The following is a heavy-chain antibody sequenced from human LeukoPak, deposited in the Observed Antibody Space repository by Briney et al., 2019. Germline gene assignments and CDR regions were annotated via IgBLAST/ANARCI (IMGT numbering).Heavy chain of an antibody. CDR2: INHSGST. CDR3: ARHPYSDGFDI. CDR1: GGSFSGYY. Sequence: PSETLSLTCAVYGGSFSGYYWSWIRQPPGKGLEWIGEINHSGSTNYNPSLKSRVTISVDTSKNQFSLKLNSVTAADTAVYYCARHPYSDGFDIWGQGTMVTISS. D-gene: IGHD1-1*01. J-gene: IGHJ3*02. V-gene: IGHV4-34*01.